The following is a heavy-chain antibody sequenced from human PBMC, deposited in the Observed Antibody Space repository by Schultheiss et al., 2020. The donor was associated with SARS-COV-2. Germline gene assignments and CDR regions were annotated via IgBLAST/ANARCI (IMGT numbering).Heavy chain of an antibody. CDR2: INHKV. CDR1: GESFSGSY. CDR3: ARGLTSGDAFDI. V-gene: IGHV4-34*01. J-gene: IGHJ3*02. Sequence: SETLSLTCAVYGESFSGSYWSWIRQPPGKGLEWIGEINHKVSLKSRVTISVDTSKNQFSLKLSSVTAADTAVYYCARGLTSGDAFDIWGQGTMVTVSS. D-gene: IGHD4/OR15-4a*01.